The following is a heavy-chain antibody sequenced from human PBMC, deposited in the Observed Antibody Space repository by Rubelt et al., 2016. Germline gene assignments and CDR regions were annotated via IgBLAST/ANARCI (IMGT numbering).Heavy chain of an antibody. CDR3: ARINPFNYGSGRGSTPVDY. D-gene: IGHD3-10*01. J-gene: IGHJ4*02. CDR2: VYYNGNT. Sequence: QPPGKGLEWIGAVYYNGNTYYNPSLKTRVTVYADTSKNQFFLRLLSVTAADTAVYYCARINPFNYGSGRGSTPVDYWGRGTLVTVSS. V-gene: IGHV4-39*01.